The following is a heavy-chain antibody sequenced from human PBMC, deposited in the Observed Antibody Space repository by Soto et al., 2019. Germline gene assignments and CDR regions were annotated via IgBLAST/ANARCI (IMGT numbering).Heavy chain of an antibody. CDR2: ISYDGSNK. J-gene: IGHJ6*02. Sequence: PGGSLRLSCAASGFTFSSYGMHWVRQAPGKGLEWVAVISYDGSNKYYADSVKGRFTISRDNSKNTLYLQMNSLRAEDTAVYYCAKPSYHFWSGYYGRGMDVWGQGTTVTVSS. V-gene: IGHV3-30*18. CDR1: GFTFSSYG. D-gene: IGHD3-3*01. CDR3: AKPSYHFWSGYYGRGMDV.